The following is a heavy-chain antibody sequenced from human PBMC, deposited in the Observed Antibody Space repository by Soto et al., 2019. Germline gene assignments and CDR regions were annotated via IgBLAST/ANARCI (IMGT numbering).Heavy chain of an antibody. CDR1: GGAINSGGYY. V-gene: IGHV4-30-4*01. Sequence: QVQLQESGPGLVKPSQTLSLTCTVSGGAINSGGYYWSWIRQPPGKGLEWIGYIYYSGNNSYNPSLKSRPIISVDTSRNQFSLTLTSVTAADTAVYYCAREKAGTTKAPPDFDYWGQGTLVTVSS. J-gene: IGHJ4*02. CDR2: IYYSGNN. D-gene: IGHD1-7*01. CDR3: AREKAGTTKAPPDFDY.